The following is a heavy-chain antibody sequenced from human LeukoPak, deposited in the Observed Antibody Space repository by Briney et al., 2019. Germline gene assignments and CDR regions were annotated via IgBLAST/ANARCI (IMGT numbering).Heavy chain of an antibody. V-gene: IGHV4-4*02. Sequence: SETLSVTSAVSGGSISSGNWWSWVRQPPGKGLDWIGEIYHSGRTNYNPSLKSRVTISVDKSKNQFSLKLSSVTAADTAVYYWARVYSSEFSWFDPWGQGTLVTVS. CDR3: ARVYSSEFSWFDP. CDR1: GGSISSGNW. J-gene: IGHJ5*02. D-gene: IGHD6-19*01. CDR2: IYHSGRT.